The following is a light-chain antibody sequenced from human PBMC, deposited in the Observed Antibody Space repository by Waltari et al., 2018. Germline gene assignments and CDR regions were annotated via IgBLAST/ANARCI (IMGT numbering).Light chain of an antibody. CDR2: GAS. CDR3: QQYDGSILT. Sequence: CRASQTINNNFLGWYQQKPGQAPGLLIHGASSRATGFPDRFSGSGSGTDFTLTISRLEPEDVAVYYCQQYDGSILTFGGGTKVEI. J-gene: IGKJ4*01. CDR1: QTINNNF. V-gene: IGKV3-20*01.